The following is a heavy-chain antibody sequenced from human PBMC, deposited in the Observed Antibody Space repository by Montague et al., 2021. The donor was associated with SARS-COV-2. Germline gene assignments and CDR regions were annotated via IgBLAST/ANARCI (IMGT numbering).Heavy chain of an antibody. D-gene: IGHD2-21*01. J-gene: IGHJ4*02. Sequence: SETLSLTCTVSGGSINPYYWSWVRQPPGKGLEWIAYIENSGRTEYKPSLQSRVAVSIDTPKSHFSLGLSSLTAADTAVYFCARGVYGAYFDYWGQGMLVTVSS. V-gene: IGHV4-59*01. CDR2: IENSGRT. CDR3: ARGVYGAYFDY. CDR1: GGSINPYY.